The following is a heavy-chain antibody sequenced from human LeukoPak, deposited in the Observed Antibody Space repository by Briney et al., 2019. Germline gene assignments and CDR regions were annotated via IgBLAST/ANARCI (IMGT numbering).Heavy chain of an antibody. CDR1: GYSFTSYW. J-gene: IGHJ4*02. Sequence: GESLQISCKGSGYSFTSYWISWVRQMPGKGLEWMGRIDPSDSYTNYSPSFQGHVTVSADKSISTAYLQWSSLKASDTAMYYCARQGERRIAAAGDFDYWGQGTLVTVSS. V-gene: IGHV5-10-1*01. D-gene: IGHD6-13*01. CDR3: ARQGERRIAAAGDFDY. CDR2: IDPSDSYT.